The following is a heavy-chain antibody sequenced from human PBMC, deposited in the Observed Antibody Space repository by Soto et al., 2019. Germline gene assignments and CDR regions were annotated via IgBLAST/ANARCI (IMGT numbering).Heavy chain of an antibody. D-gene: IGHD3-22*01. CDR3: ARDRPDSGYYTLWLDP. Sequence: SVKFSCKASGGTFGSDAITWVRQAPGQGLEWVGRIIPIFGTTNYAQNLQGRVTISADKSTLTSYMELHSLPSDDTALYYCARDRPDSGYYTLWLDPWGQGTQVTVSS. CDR1: GGTFGSDA. J-gene: IGHJ5*02. V-gene: IGHV1-69*06. CDR2: IIPIFGTT.